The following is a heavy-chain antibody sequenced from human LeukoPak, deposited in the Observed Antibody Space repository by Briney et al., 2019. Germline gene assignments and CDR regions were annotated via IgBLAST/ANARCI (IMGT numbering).Heavy chain of an antibody. V-gene: IGHV3-23*01. CDR1: GFIFCNYD. Sequence: GGTLRLSCAASGFIFCNYDMIWVRQAPGKGQEWVSSIKGNAETTYYADSVKGRFTIFRDNSKNMLYLQMNSLRVEDTAVYYCAKGHTDSSGYYYFDSWGQGTLVTVSS. D-gene: IGHD3-22*01. J-gene: IGHJ4*02. CDR3: AKGHTDSSGYYYFDS. CDR2: IKGNAETT.